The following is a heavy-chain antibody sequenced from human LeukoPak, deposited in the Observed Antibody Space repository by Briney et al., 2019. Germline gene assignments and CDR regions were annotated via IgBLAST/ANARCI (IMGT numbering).Heavy chain of an antibody. V-gene: IGHV4-34*01. J-gene: IGHJ4*02. CDR3: ATLTGPFDY. Sequence: SETLSLTCAVYGGSFSGYYWSWIRQPPGKGLEWIGEINHSGSTNYNPSLKSRVTISVDTSKNQFSLKLSSVTAADTAVYYCATLTGPFDYWGQGTLVTVSS. CDR1: GGSFSGYY. D-gene: IGHD1-1*01. CDR2: INHSGST.